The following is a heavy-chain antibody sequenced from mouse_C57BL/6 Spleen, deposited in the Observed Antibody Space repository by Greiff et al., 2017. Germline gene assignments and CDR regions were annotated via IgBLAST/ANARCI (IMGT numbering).Heavy chain of an antibody. CDR1: GYTFTSYW. D-gene: IGHD1-1*01. J-gene: IGHJ2*01. V-gene: IGHV1-50*01. Sequence: QVQLKQPGAELVKPGASVKLSCKASGYTFTSYWMQWVKQRPGQGLEWIGEIDPSDSYTNYNQKFKGKATLTVDTSSSTAYMQLSSLTSEDSAVYYCARGTTVVATGFDYWGQGTTLTVAS. CDR3: ARGTTVVATGFDY. CDR2: IDPSDSYT.